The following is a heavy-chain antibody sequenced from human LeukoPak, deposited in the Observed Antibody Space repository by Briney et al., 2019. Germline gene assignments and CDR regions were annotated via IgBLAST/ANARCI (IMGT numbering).Heavy chain of an antibody. CDR1: GGSFNDYY. V-gene: IGHV4-34*01. D-gene: IGHD6-13*01. CDR3: ARASSSLDY. CDR2: INHSGST. J-gene: IGHJ4*02. Sequence: PSETLSLTCAVYGGSFNDYYWTWIRQSPGKGLEWIGEINHSGSTSYNPSLKSRVTISVDASKNQFSLKLSSVTAADTAVYYCARASSSLDYWGQGTLVTVSS.